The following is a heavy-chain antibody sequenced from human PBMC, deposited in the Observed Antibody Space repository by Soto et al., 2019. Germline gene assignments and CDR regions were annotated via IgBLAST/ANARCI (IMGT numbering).Heavy chain of an antibody. Sequence: QITLKESGPPLVKPTQTLTLTCTFSGFSLSTSGVGVGWIRQPPGKALEWLALIYWDDDKRYSPSLKSRLTITKDTSKNQVVLTMTNMDPVDTATYYCAHRRAYYGSTNWFDPWGQGTLVTVSS. CDR1: GFSLSTSGVG. V-gene: IGHV2-5*02. CDR2: IYWDDDK. J-gene: IGHJ5*02. CDR3: AHRRAYYGSTNWFDP. D-gene: IGHD3-10*01.